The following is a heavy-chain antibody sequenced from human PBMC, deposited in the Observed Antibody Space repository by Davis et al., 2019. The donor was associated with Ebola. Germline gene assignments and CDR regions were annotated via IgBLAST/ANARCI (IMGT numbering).Heavy chain of an antibody. V-gene: IGHV3-48*04. J-gene: IGHJ4*02. CDR3: ARDLAVAGRGPIDH. Sequence: PGGSLRLSCAASGFSFNYYDMNWVRQAPGKGLEWVSYISSGSSTRYYADSVKGRFTISRDNAKNSLFLQMNSLRVEDTAVFYCARDLAVAGRGPIDHWGQGTLVTVSS. CDR1: GFSFNYYD. CDR2: ISSGSSTR. D-gene: IGHD6-19*01.